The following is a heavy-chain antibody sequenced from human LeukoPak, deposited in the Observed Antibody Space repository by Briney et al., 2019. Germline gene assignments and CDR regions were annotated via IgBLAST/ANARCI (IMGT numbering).Heavy chain of an antibody. D-gene: IGHD6-13*01. J-gene: IGHJ4*02. CDR3: GNGIAAAGRRVDY. CDR2: IRYDGSNK. V-gene: IGHV3-30*02. Sequence: GGSLRLSCAASGFTFSSYGMHWVRQAPGKGLEWVAFIRYDGSNKYYADSVKGRFTISRDNSKNTLYLQMNSLRAEDTAVYYCGNGIAAAGRRVDYWGQGTLVTVSS. CDR1: GFTFSSYG.